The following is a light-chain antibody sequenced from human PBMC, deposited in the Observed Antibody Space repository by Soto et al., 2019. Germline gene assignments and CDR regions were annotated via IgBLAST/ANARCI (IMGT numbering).Light chain of an antibody. Sequence: EVVLTQSPGTRSLSPGERATISCRASQSVADSYLAWYQQKPGRAPRLLFYAATRRATGIPERFSGSGSGTAVTLTISTLEPDDFGVYYCHHFGSAPEPFGQGTKVE. CDR3: HHFGSAPEP. CDR2: AAT. J-gene: IGKJ1*01. CDR1: QSVADSY. V-gene: IGKV3-20*01.